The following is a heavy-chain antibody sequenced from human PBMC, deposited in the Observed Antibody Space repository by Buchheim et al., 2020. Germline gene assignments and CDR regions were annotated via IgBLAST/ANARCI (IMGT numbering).Heavy chain of an antibody. CDR2: IKDDGSEK. CDR1: GFTFSNYW. D-gene: IGHD3-10*01. Sequence: EVHLVQSGGGLAQPGGSLRVSCTPSGFTFSNYWMTWVRQTPGRGLEWVANIKDDGSEKYYLDSVRGRFIIFRDNITNELFLELNNRGVEDTGIYYWARPFLWVGETFRFPYYFDSWGQGT. V-gene: IGHV3-7*01. CDR3: ARPFLWVGETFRFPYYFDS. J-gene: IGHJ4*02.